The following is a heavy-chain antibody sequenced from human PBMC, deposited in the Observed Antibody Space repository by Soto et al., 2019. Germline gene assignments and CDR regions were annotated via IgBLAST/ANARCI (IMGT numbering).Heavy chain of an antibody. CDR1: GGSISSGGYY. Sequence: SETLSLTCTVSGGSISSGGYYWSWIRQHPGKGLEWIGYIYYSGSTYYNPSLKSRVTISVDTSKNQFSLKLSSVTAADTAVYYCARDRLYSSSLYYYYYGMDVWGQGTTVTVSS. CDR3: ARDRLYSSSLYYYYYGMDV. V-gene: IGHV4-31*03. CDR2: IYYSGST. J-gene: IGHJ6*02. D-gene: IGHD6-6*01.